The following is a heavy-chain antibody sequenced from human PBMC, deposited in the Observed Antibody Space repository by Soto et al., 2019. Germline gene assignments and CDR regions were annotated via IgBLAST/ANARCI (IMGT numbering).Heavy chain of an antibody. D-gene: IGHD6-13*01. Sequence: QITLKESGPTLVKPTQTLTLTCTFSGFSLSTSGLGVGWIRQPPQKALEWLALIYLDDHKRYSPSLKSRLKITKDTSKNQVVLTMTNMDPVDTATYYCAHVPIYTTSWYINDYWGQGTLVTVSS. J-gene: IGHJ4*02. CDR3: AHVPIYTTSWYINDY. CDR1: GFSLSTSGLG. CDR2: IYLDDHK. V-gene: IGHV2-5*02.